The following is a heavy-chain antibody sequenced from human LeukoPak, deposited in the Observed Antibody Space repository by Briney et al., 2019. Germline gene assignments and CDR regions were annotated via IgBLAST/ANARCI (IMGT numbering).Heavy chain of an antibody. CDR3: ARGPYYDSSGTEYYYYYYGIDV. CDR2: INHSGST. Sequence: PSETLSLTCAVYGGSFSGYYWSWIRQPPGKGLEWIGEINHSGSTNYNPSLKSRVTISVDTSKNQFSLKLSSVTAADTAVYYCARGPYYDSSGTEYYYYYYGIDVWGQGTTVTVSS. J-gene: IGHJ6*02. D-gene: IGHD3-22*01. V-gene: IGHV4-34*01. CDR1: GGSFSGYY.